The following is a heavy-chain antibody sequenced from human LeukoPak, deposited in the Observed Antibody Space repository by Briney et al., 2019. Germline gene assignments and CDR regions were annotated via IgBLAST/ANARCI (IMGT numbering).Heavy chain of an antibody. CDR2: FYYSGST. Sequence: PSETLSLTCTVSGGSISSYYWSWIRQPPGKRMEWIGYFYYSGSTNYNPSLQSRVTISVDTSRNQFSLKLSSVTAADTAVYYCARMSFSGNYPDAFDIWGQGTMVTVSS. CDR3: ARMSFSGNYPDAFDI. D-gene: IGHD1-26*01. CDR1: GGSISSYY. V-gene: IGHV4-59*01. J-gene: IGHJ3*02.